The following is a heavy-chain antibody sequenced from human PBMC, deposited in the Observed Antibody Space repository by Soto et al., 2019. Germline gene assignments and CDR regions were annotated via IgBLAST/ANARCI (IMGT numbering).Heavy chain of an antibody. D-gene: IGHD3-9*01. CDR3: ARDRRYYDLLTGYKRGAYFDY. CDR1: GGSISSGGYY. Sequence: QVQLQESGPGLVKPSQTLSLTCTVSGGSISSGGYYWSWIRRHTGKGLEWIGYIYYSGSTYHNQSLKSPVTISVDTSNNQFSLKLSSVTAADTAVYYCARDRRYYDLLTGYKRGAYFDYWGQGTLVTVSS. CDR2: IYYSGST. V-gene: IGHV4-31*01. J-gene: IGHJ4*02.